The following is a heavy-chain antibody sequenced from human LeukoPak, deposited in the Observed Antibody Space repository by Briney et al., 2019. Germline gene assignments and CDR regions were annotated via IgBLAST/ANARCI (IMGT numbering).Heavy chain of an antibody. CDR2: SRNKAKSYTT. J-gene: IGHJ6*03. CDR1: GFTFSDHY. Sequence: PGGSLRLSCAASGFTFSDHYMDWVRQAPGKGLEWVGRSRNKAKSYTTEYAASVKGRFTISRGDSKNSLFLQMNSLKTEDTAVYYCVKLELSSHIDVWGKGTTVTVSS. CDR3: VKLELSSHIDV. V-gene: IGHV3-72*01. D-gene: IGHD1-7*01.